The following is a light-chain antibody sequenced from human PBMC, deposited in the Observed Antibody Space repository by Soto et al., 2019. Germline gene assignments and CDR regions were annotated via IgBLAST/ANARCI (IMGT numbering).Light chain of an antibody. Sequence: EIVLTQSPATLSLSPGERATLSCRACQSVSSYLAWYQQKPGQAPRLLIYDASNRATGIPARFSGSGSGTDFTLTISSLEPEDFAVYYCQQRSNWPPRAYTFGQGTKLEIK. CDR2: DAS. CDR3: QQRSNWPPRAYT. CDR1: QSVSSY. V-gene: IGKV3-11*01. J-gene: IGKJ2*01.